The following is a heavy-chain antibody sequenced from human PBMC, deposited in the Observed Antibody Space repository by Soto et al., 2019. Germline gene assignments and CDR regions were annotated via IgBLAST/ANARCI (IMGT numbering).Heavy chain of an antibody. D-gene: IGHD6-13*01. J-gene: IGHJ6*02. CDR1: GHTFTSYG. CDR3: ARDAPGIAAALDV. CDR2: ISAYNGNT. Sequence: QVQLVQSGAEVKKPGASVKVSCKASGHTFTSYGISWVRQAPGQGLEWMGWISAYNGNTNYAQKLQGRVTMTTDTATSTVYMELRSLRSDDKAVYYCARDAPGIAAALDVWGQGTTVTVSS. V-gene: IGHV1-18*01.